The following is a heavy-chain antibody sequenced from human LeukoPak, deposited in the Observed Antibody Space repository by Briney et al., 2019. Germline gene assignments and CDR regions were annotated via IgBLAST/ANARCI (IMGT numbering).Heavy chain of an antibody. CDR3: ARASGVAINGGWFDP. CDR2: IYTSGST. CDR1: GGSISSYY. Sequence: PSETLSLTCAVSGGSISSYYWSWIRQPAGKGLEWIGHIYTSGSTNYNPSPKSRVTISVDTSKNQFSLKLTSMTAADTAVYFCARASGVAINGGWFDPWGQGTLVTVSS. V-gene: IGHV4-4*07. D-gene: IGHD3-3*01. J-gene: IGHJ5*02.